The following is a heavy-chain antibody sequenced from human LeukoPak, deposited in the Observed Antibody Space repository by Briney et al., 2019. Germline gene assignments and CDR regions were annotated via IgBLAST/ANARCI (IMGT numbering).Heavy chain of an antibody. CDR2: ISSSGSTI. J-gene: IGHJ4*02. Sequence: GGSLRLSCAGSGFIFSNCEMNWVRQAPGKGLEWVSYISSSGSTIYYADSVKGRFTISRDNSKNTLYLQMNSLRAEDTAVYYCAKDRFVVVPAASVFDYWGQGTLVTVSS. V-gene: IGHV3-48*03. CDR3: AKDRFVVVPAASVFDY. D-gene: IGHD2-2*01. CDR1: GFIFSNCE.